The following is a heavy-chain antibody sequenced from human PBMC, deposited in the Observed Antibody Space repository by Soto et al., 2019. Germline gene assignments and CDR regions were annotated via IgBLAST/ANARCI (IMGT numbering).Heavy chain of an antibody. CDR2: ISGGGGST. CDR1: AFTFSNYA. J-gene: IGHJ4*02. D-gene: IGHD3-16*02. V-gene: IGHV3-23*01. Sequence: EVQLLESGGGLVQPGGSLRLSCAASAFTFSNYAMNWVRQAPGKGLEWVSGISGGGGSTYYTDSVRGRFIVSRDNSKNTVYLQVNSLRAEDTAVYYCAKSGNHDYVWGSYRLDYWGQGTLVTVSS. CDR3: AKSGNHDYVWGSYRLDY.